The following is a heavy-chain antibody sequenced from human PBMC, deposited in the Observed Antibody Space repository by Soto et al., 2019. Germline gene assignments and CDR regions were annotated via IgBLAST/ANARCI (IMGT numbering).Heavy chain of an antibody. CDR2: ISSSGSTI. CDR3: AREFYSSSWSSYYGMDV. D-gene: IGHD6-13*01. Sequence: PGGSLRLSCAASGFNFSSYEMNWVRQAPGKGLEWVSYISSSGSTIYYADSVKGRFTISRDNAKNSLYLQMNSLRAEDTAVYYCAREFYSSSWSSYYGMDVWGQGTTVTVSS. CDR1: GFNFSSYE. J-gene: IGHJ6*02. V-gene: IGHV3-48*03.